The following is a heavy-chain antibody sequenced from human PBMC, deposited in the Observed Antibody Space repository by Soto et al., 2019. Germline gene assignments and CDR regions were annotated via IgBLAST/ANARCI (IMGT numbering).Heavy chain of an antibody. V-gene: IGHV3-33*01. J-gene: IGHJ6*02. CDR1: AFTFSAHG. CDR3: ASSGLADFTSMVRSFYDAVDV. D-gene: IGHD5-18*01. Sequence: QLVESGGGVVQPGGSLRLPCSATPSAFTFSAHGMHWVRQTPGKGLEWLAVSWFDGIKRSYADSVKGRFTVSRDNSENTLYLQLNSVSDENTGVYYCASSGLADFTSMVRSFYDAVDVWGQGTTVAVSS. CDR2: SWFDGIKR.